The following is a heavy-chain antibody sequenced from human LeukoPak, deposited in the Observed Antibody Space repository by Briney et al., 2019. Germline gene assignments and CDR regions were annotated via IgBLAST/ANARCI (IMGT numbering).Heavy chain of an antibody. D-gene: IGHD3-3*01. CDR3: VRLLDLDF. CDR1: GFTFSNYW. CDR2: INKDGGIT. J-gene: IGHJ4*02. V-gene: IGHV3-74*01. Sequence: PGGSLRLSCAASGFTFSNYWMHWVRQAPGKGLVWFSRINKDGGITDYADSVKGRFTISRDNAKNTLYLQMNSLRVEDTAVYYCVRLLDLDFWGQGTLVTVSS.